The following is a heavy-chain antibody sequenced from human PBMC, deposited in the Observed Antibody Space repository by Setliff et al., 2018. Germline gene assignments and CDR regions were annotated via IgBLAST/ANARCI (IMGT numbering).Heavy chain of an antibody. CDR2: ISSSNSGM. Sequence: LRLSCAASGFTFTSYAMNWVRQAPGKGLEWISYISSSNSGMYYADSVKGRFTISRDSAKNSVYLQMNSLRAEDTAVYYCARGIGTLDISRYFDYWGQGTLVTVSS. V-gene: IGHV3-48*01. CDR1: GFTFTSYA. CDR3: ARGIGTLDISRYFDY. J-gene: IGHJ4*02. D-gene: IGHD5-12*01.